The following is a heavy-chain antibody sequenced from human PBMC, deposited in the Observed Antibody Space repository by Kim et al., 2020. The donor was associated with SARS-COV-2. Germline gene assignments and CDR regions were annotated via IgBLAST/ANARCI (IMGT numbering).Heavy chain of an antibody. D-gene: IGHD3-10*02. V-gene: IGHV4-39*01. CDR2: IYYSGSA. CDR3: ARYVRQGSYYSDY. Sequence: SETLSLTCTVSGGSISSSSYYWGWIRQPPGKGLEWIGSIYYSGSAYYNPSLKSRVTITVDTSKSQFSLKLTSVTAADTAMYDCARYVRQGSYYSDYWGQG. J-gene: IGHJ4*02. CDR1: GGSISSSSYY.